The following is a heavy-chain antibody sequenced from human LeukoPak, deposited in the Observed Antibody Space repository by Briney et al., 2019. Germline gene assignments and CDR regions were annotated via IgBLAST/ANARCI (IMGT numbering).Heavy chain of an antibody. CDR2: INSDGSST. J-gene: IGHJ4*02. CDR3: ARDGSLPDY. CDR1: GFTFSSYW. Sequence: GGSLRLSCAASGFTFSSYWMHWVRQAPGEGLVWVSYINSDGSSTSYADYVKGRFTISRDNARNTLYLQMNSLRVEDTAVYYCARDGSLPDYWGQGTLVTVSS. V-gene: IGHV3-74*01.